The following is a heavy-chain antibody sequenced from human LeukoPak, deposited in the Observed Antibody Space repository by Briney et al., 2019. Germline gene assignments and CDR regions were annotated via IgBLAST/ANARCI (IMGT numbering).Heavy chain of an antibody. V-gene: IGHV3-30*02. Sequence: GGSLRLSCAASGFTFSSYGMHWVRQAPGKGLEWVAFIRYDGSNKYYADSVKGRFTISRDNSKNTLYLQMNSLRAEDTAVYYCAKGGPHCSSTSCYTDAFDIWAKGQWSPSLQ. CDR1: GFTFSSYG. J-gene: IGHJ3*02. CDR3: AKGGPHCSSTSCYTDAFDI. D-gene: IGHD2-2*01. CDR2: IRYDGSNK.